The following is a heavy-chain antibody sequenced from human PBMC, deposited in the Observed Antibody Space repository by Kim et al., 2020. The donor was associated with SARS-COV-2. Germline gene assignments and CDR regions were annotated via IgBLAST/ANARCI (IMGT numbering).Heavy chain of an antibody. CDR3: ARVVVGHLTMDV. CDR1: GGSISSGGYY. V-gene: IGHV4-31*03. CDR2: IYYSGST. D-gene: IGHD2-21*01. Sequence: SETLSLTCTVSGGSISSGGYYWSWIRQHPGKGLEWIGYIYYSGSTYYNPSLKSRVTISVDTSKNQFSLKLSSVTAADTAVYYCARVVVGHLTMDVWGQGTTVTVSS. J-gene: IGHJ6*02.